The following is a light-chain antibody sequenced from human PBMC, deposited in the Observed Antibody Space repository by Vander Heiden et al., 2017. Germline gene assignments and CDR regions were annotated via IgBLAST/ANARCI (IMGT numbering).Light chain of an antibody. CDR3: CSYAGSYTYV. CDR2: DVS. Sequence: QSALTQPRSVSGSPGQSVTISCTGTSGDVGGYNYVSWYQQHPGKAPKLMIYDVSKRPSGVPDRFSGSKSGNTASLNISGLQAEDEADYYCCSYAGSYTYVFGTGTKVTVL. CDR1: SGDVGGYNY. V-gene: IGLV2-11*01. J-gene: IGLJ1*01.